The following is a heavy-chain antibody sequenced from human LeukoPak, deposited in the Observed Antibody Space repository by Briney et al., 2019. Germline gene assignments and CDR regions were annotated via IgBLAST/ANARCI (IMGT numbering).Heavy chain of an antibody. D-gene: IGHD2-2*01. CDR3: ARGPYQLPGFCYYCGMDV. V-gene: IGHV1-8*01. Sequence: ASVKVSCKASGYTFTSYDINWVRQATGQGLEWMGWMNPNSGNTDYAQKFQGRVIMTRNTSISTAYMELSSLRSEDTAVYFCARGPYQLPGFCYYCGMDVWGQGTTVSVSS. J-gene: IGHJ6*02. CDR1: GYTFTSYD. CDR2: MNPNSGNT.